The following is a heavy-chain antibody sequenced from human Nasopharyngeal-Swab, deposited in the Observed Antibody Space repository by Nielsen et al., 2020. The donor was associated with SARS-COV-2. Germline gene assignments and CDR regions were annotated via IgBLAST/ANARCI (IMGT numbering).Heavy chain of an antibody. Sequence: GESLKISCKGSGYSFTSYWISWVRQMPGKGLEWMGRIDPSDSYTNYSPSFQGHVTISADKSISTAYLQWSSLKASDTAMYYCARVGRYCSGGSCYSGYWGQGTLVTVSS. CDR1: GYSFTSYW. D-gene: IGHD2-15*01. V-gene: IGHV5-10-1*01. J-gene: IGHJ4*02. CDR2: IDPSDSYT. CDR3: ARVGRYCSGGSCYSGY.